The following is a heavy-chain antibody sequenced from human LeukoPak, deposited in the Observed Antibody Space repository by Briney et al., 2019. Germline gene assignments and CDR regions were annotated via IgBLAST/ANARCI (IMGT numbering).Heavy chain of an antibody. J-gene: IGHJ4*02. CDR1: GYSFSELS. CDR2: FDPEDDEP. CDR3: ATDVTGAAPYDF. V-gene: IGHV1-24*01. Sequence: ASVKVSCKVSGYSFSELSIHWVRQAPGKGLEWMGGFDPEDDEPIYAQSLQGRVTMTEDTSTDTAYMELSGLTSDDAAVYYCATDVTGAAPYDFWGQGTLVTVS. D-gene: IGHD2-21*02.